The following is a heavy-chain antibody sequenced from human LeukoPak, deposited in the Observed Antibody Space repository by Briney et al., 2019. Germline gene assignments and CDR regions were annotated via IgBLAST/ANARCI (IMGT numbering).Heavy chain of an antibody. CDR3: ARRRQAGYCSGISCYWDALDI. Sequence: GSLRLSCAASGFTFSSYSMNWVRQPPGKGLEWIGSIYYSGTTYYNPSLKSRVTMSVDTSKNKFSLKLTSVTAADTAVYFCARRRQAGYCSGISCYWDALDIWGQGTMVTVSS. CDR1: GFTFSSYSMN. D-gene: IGHD2-2*01. J-gene: IGHJ3*02. CDR2: IYYSGTT. V-gene: IGHV4-59*04.